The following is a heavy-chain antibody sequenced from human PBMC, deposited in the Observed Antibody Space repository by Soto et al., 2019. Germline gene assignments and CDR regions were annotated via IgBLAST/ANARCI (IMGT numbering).Heavy chain of an antibody. CDR1: GGSIRRGDSY. V-gene: IGHV4-30-4*01. Sequence: SETLSLTCTVFGGSIRRGDSYWSWIRQPPGKGLEWIGYIYYSGSTYYNPSLKSRGTISLDTSKNQFSLNLSSVTAADTAVYYCARTHYADRSGTDYWGQGTMVTVYS. D-gene: IGHD3-22*01. CDR3: ARTHYADRSGTDY. J-gene: IGHJ4*02. CDR2: IYYSGST.